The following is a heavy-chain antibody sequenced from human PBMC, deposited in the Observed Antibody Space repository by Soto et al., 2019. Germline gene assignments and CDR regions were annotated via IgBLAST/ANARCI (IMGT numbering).Heavy chain of an antibody. Sequence: QVQLVESGGGVVQPGRSLRLSCAASGFTFSSYGMHWVSQAPGKGLEWVAVISYDGSNKYYADSVKGRFTISRDNSKNTLYLQMISLRTEDTAVYYCAPWFGAFDYWGQGTLVTVSS. CDR2: ISYDGSNK. CDR3: APWFGAFDY. D-gene: IGHD3-10*01. CDR1: GFTFSSYG. V-gene: IGHV3-30*03. J-gene: IGHJ4*02.